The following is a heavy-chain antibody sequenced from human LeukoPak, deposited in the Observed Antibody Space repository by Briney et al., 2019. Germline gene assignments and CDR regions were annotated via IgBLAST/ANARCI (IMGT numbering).Heavy chain of an antibody. CDR2: INPSDGST. Sequence: ASVKVSCKASGDSLTKYYIHWVRQAAGQGLKWMGIINPSDGSTTYTQKFQGRVTMTTDTSTSTVNMELSSLRSEDTAVYYCAPSVRSGGSYYFDYWGQGTLVTVSS. CDR3: APSVRSGGSYYFDY. D-gene: IGHD2-15*01. J-gene: IGHJ4*02. V-gene: IGHV1-46*01. CDR1: GDSLTKYY.